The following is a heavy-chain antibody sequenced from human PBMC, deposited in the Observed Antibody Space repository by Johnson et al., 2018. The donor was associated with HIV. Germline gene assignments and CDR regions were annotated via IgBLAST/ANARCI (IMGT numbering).Heavy chain of an antibody. Sequence: QVQLVESGGGLVKPGGSLRLSCAASGFTFSDYYMSWIRQAPGKGLEWVSYISSSGSTIDYADSVKGRFTISRDNAKNSLYLHMNSLRAEDAAVYYCARDGSRSSWNAFDIWGQGTMVTVSS. D-gene: IGHD6-6*01. J-gene: IGHJ3*02. CDR2: ISSSGSTI. CDR1: GFTFSDYY. V-gene: IGHV3-11*04. CDR3: ARDGSRSSWNAFDI.